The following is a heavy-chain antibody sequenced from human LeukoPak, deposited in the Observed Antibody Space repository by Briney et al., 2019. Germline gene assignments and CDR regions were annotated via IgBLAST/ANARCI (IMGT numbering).Heavy chain of an antibody. Sequence: GGSLRLSCAASGFTFSSYEMNWVRQAPGKGREWVSSISAGGGSTFSADTVKGRFTVSRDNFNNTLYLQMKSLRADDTALYYCAKAAVTLSYYYYMDVWGKGTTVTVSS. D-gene: IGHD4-17*01. J-gene: IGHJ6*03. CDR3: AKAAVTLSYYYYMDV. CDR1: GFTFSSYE. V-gene: IGHV3-23*01. CDR2: ISAGGGST.